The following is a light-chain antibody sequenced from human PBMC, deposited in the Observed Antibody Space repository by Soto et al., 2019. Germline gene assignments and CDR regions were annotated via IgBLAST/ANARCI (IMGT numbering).Light chain of an antibody. CDR3: QQLNSYPRT. CDR2: AAS. J-gene: IGKJ1*01. V-gene: IGKV1-9*01. Sequence: IQLTQSPSSLSASVGDRVTITCRARQGISSYLASYHQKPRKAPKLLIYAASTLQSGVTSRFSGSGSGTDFTLTISSLQPEDFATYYCQQLNSYPRTFGQGTMVDI. CDR1: QGISSY.